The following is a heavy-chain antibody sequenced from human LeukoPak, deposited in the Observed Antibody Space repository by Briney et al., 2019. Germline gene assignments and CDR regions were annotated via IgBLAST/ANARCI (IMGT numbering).Heavy chain of an antibody. CDR1: GFTFSSYA. CDR2: ISYDGSNK. D-gene: IGHD6-13*01. Sequence: QTGGSLRLSCAASGFTFSSYAMHWVRQAPGKGLEWVAVISYDGSNKYYADSVKGRFTISRDNSRNTLYLQMNSLRAEDTAVYYCAKNEEKYSSSWLYDYWGQGTLVTVSS. V-gene: IGHV3-30-3*02. J-gene: IGHJ4*02. CDR3: AKNEEKYSSSWLYDY.